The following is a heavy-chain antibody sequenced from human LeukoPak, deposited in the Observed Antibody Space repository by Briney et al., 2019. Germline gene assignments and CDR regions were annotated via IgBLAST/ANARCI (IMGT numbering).Heavy chain of an antibody. J-gene: IGHJ4*02. CDR1: GFTFSSYA. V-gene: IGHV1-69*04. CDR2: IIPILGIA. Sequence: GGSLRLSCAASGFTFSSYAISWVRQAPGQGLEWMGRIIPILGIANYAQKFQGRVTITADKSTSTAYMELSSLRSEDTAVYYCARSYSSGWYWILGYWGQGTPVTVSS. CDR3: ARSYSSGWYWILGY. D-gene: IGHD6-19*01.